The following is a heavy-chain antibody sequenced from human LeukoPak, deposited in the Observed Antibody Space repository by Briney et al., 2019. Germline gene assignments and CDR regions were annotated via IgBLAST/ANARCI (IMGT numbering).Heavy chain of an antibody. D-gene: IGHD3-10*01. CDR1: GFTFSIYN. V-gene: IGHV3-48*04. CDR3: ARVKAGVKFDY. J-gene: IGHJ4*02. Sequence: GGSLRLSCAASGFTFSIYNMNWVRQAPGKGLEWVSYISSSSSTTYYADSVKGRFTISRDNAKNSLYLQMNSLRAEDTAVYYCARVKAGVKFDYWGQGTLVTVSS. CDR2: ISSSSSTT.